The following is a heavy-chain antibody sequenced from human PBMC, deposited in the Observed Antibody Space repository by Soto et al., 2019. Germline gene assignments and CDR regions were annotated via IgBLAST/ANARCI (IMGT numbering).Heavy chain of an antibody. Sequence: PSETLSLTCTVSGGSISSSSYYGGWFRQPPGKGLEWIGSIYYSGSTYYNPSLKSRVTISVDTSTNQLSLKLSSVTAADTAVYYCARIGTGAYDFWSGYRVSGMDVCVQGTTVTVSS. CDR3: ARIGTGAYDFWSGYRVSGMDV. CDR2: IYYSGST. D-gene: IGHD3-3*01. J-gene: IGHJ6*02. V-gene: IGHV4-39*01. CDR1: GGSISSSSYY.